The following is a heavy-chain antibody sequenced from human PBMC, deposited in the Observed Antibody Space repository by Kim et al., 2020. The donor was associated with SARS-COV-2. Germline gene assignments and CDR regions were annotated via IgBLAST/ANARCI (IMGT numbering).Heavy chain of an antibody. D-gene: IGHD6-13*01. J-gene: IGHJ4*02. CDR3: ARGPSSWYLTPIDY. V-gene: IGHV4-34*01. Sequence: SPSLKSRVTISVDTSKNQFSLKLSSVTAADTAVYYCARGPSSWYLTPIDYWGQGTLVTVSS.